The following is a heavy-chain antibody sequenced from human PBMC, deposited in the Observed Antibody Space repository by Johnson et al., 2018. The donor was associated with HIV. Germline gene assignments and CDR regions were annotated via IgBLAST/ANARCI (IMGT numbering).Heavy chain of an antibody. V-gene: IGHV3-9*01. D-gene: IGHD6-6*01. J-gene: IGHJ3*02. Sequence: VQLVESGGGLVQPGGSLKLACAASGFTFSDSAMHWVRQAPGKGLEWVSGISWNSGSIGYADSVKGRFTISRDNAKNSLYLQMNSLRAEDTALYYCAKGIAARPPGDAFDIWGQGTMVTVSS. CDR2: ISWNSGSI. CDR1: GFTFSDSA. CDR3: AKGIAARPPGDAFDI.